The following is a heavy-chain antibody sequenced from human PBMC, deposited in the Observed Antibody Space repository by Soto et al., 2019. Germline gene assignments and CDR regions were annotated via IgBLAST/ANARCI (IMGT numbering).Heavy chain of an antibody. CDR2: IIPMSGTT. CDR1: GGAFTSYS. CDR3: ARANAGLDY. D-gene: IGHD6-13*01. Sequence: QVHLVQSGAEVKKPGSSVKVSCKASGGAFTSYSFHWVRQAPGQGLEWMGGIIPMSGTTNYALKFQGRVTMTADVPTNTAYIELSSLSSEDTAIYYCARANAGLDYWGQGTLVTVSS. V-gene: IGHV1-69*12. J-gene: IGHJ4*02.